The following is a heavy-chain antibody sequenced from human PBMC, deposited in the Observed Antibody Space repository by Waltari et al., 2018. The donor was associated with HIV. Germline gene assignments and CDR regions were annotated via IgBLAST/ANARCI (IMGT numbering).Heavy chain of an antibody. CDR2: FHTNTGNP. Sequence: QVQLVQSGSELKKPGASVKVSCKASGYSFTTYSINWVRQAPGQGLEWMGWFHTNTGNPTYAQGFTGRFVFSLDTSVSTAYLQISSLKAEDTAVYYCARAVSPNWFDPWGQGTLVAVSS. V-gene: IGHV7-4-1*02. CDR1: GYSFTTYS. CDR3: ARAVSPNWFDP. J-gene: IGHJ5*02.